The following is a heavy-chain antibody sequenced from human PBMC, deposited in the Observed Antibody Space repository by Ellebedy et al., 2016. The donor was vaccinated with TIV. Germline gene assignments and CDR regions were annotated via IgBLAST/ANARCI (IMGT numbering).Heavy chain of an antibody. CDR2: FTHIGTT. Sequence: SETLSLTXTVSGGSINNYYWNWVRQSPGKGLEWIGHFTHIGTTNYNPSLQSRVAMSLDSSKTQFSLELKSVTAADTAVYYCAKDRVIAAGNVNWFNPWGQGTLVTVSS. CDR3: AKDRVIAAGNVNWFNP. J-gene: IGHJ5*02. V-gene: IGHV4-59*13. D-gene: IGHD6-13*01. CDR1: GGSINNYY.